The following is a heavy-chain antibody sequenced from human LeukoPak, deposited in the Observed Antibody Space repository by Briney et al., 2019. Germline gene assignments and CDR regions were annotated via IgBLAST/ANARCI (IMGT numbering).Heavy chain of an antibody. CDR3: ANRRRASRGYGMDV. Sequence: ASVKVSCKASGYTFTSYYMHWVRQAPGQGLEWMGIINPSGGSTSYAQKFQGRVTITADESTSTAYMELSSLRSEDTAVYYCANRRRASRGYGMDVWGQGITVTVSS. CDR2: INPSGGST. V-gene: IGHV1-46*01. D-gene: IGHD1-1*01. J-gene: IGHJ6*02. CDR1: GYTFTSYY.